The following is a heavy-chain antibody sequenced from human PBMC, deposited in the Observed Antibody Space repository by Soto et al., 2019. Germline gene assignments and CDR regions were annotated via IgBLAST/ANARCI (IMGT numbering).Heavy chain of an antibody. CDR1: GFTFSSYG. Sequence: QVQLVESGGGVVQPGRSLRLSCAASGFTFSSYGMHWVRQAPGKGLEWVAVISYDGSNKYYADSVKGRFTISRDNSKNTLYLQMNSLRAEDTAVYYCAKDVVPAAYDAFDIWGQGTMVTVSS. V-gene: IGHV3-30*18. D-gene: IGHD2-2*01. CDR3: AKDVVPAAYDAFDI. J-gene: IGHJ3*02. CDR2: ISYDGSNK.